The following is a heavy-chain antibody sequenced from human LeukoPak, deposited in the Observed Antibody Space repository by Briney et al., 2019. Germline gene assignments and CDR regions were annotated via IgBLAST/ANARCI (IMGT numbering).Heavy chain of an antibody. CDR3: ARDPKTYYYDSSGRSRGVFDY. Sequence: GGSLRLSCAASGFTFSSYSMNWVRQAPGKGLEWVSSISSSSSYIYYADSVKGRFTISRDNAKNSLYLQMNSLRAEDTAVYYCARDPKTYYYDSSGRSRGVFDYWGQGTLVTVSS. V-gene: IGHV3-21*01. CDR2: ISSSSSYI. D-gene: IGHD3-22*01. CDR1: GFTFSSYS. J-gene: IGHJ4*02.